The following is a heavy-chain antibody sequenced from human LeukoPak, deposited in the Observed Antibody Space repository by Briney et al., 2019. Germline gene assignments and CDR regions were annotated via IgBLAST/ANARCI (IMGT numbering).Heavy chain of an antibody. CDR2: INHSGST. V-gene: IGHV4-34*01. J-gene: IGHJ4*02. CDR1: GGSFSGYY. CDR3: ARGLGEREVTILNYFDY. Sequence: SETLSLTCAVYGGSFSGYYWSWVRQPPGKGLEWIGEINHSGSTNYNPSLKSRVTISVDTSKNQFSLKLSSVTAADTAVYYCARGLGEREVTILNYFDYWGQGTLVTVSS. D-gene: IGHD3-16*01.